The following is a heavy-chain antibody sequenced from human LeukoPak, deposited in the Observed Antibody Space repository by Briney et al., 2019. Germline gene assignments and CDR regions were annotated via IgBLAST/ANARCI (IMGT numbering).Heavy chain of an antibody. CDR3: ASGSYYYDSSGYYETTPFDY. CDR2: INTNTGNP. CDR1: GYTFTSYG. Sequence: ASVKVSCKASGYTFTSYGFSWVRQAPGQGLEWMGWINTNTGNPTYAQGFTGRFVFSLDTSVSTAYLQISSLKAEDTAVYYCASGSYYYDSSGYYETTPFDYWGQGTLVTVSS. V-gene: IGHV7-4-1*02. D-gene: IGHD3-22*01. J-gene: IGHJ4*02.